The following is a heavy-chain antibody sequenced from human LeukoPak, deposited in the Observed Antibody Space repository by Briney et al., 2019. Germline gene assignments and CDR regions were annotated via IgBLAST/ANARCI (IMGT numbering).Heavy chain of an antibody. J-gene: IGHJ4*02. CDR3: ARVAIIAAAGMDFDY. D-gene: IGHD6-13*01. Sequence: ASVKVSCKASGYTFTGYYMHWVRQAPGQGLEWMGWINPNSGGTNYAQKFQGRVTMARDTSISTAYMELRSLRSDDTAVYYCARVAIIAAAGMDFDYWGQGTLVTVSS. CDR2: INPNSGGT. V-gene: IGHV1-2*02. CDR1: GYTFTGYY.